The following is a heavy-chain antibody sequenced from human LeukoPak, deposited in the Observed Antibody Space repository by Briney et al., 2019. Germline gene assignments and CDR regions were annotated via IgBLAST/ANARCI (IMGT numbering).Heavy chain of an antibody. D-gene: IGHD1-26*01. CDR2: MNPNSGNT. Sequence: ASVKVSCKASGYTCTSYDINWVRQATGQGLEWMGWMNPNSGNTGYAQKFQGRVTMNRNTSISTAYMELSSLRSEDTAVYYCARGRKWELLRPYYYYYYMDVWGKGTTVTISS. CDR1: GYTCTSYD. V-gene: IGHV1-8*01. J-gene: IGHJ6*03. CDR3: ARGRKWELLRPYYYYYYMDV.